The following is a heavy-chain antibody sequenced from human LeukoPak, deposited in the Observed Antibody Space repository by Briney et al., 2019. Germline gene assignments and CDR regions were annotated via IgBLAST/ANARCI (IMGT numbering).Heavy chain of an antibody. D-gene: IGHD2-21*02. V-gene: IGHV3-33*07. CDR2: IWYDGNNK. CDR3: ARVNCRRGCYPLDH. J-gene: IGHJ5*02. CDR1: GFSFSSYC. Sequence: GGSLRLSSVASGFSFSSYCMYWVRQAPGKGLEWVAGIWYDGNNKYYADSVKGRFAISRDNSKNTLYVQMNSLRAEDTAVYYCARVNCRRGCYPLDHWGQGTLVTVSS.